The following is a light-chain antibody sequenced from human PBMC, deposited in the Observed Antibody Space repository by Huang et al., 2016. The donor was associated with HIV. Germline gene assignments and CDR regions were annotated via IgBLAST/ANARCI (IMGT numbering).Light chain of an antibody. CDR2: GAA. CDR1: QSVSSN. Sequence: EIVMTQSPATLSVSPGERATLSCRASQSVSSNLAWYQQKPGQAPRLLIYGAATRATGIPSRFSGSGSGTEFTVTISGLQSEDFAVYYCQQYNNWPPYTVGQGTKLEIK. CDR3: QQYNNWPPYT. J-gene: IGKJ2*01. V-gene: IGKV3-15*01.